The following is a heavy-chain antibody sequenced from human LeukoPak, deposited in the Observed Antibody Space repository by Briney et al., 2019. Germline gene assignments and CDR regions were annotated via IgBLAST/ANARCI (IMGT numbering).Heavy chain of an antibody. V-gene: IGHV3-30-3*01. CDR1: GFTFSNYW. Sequence: PGGSLRLSCAASGFTFSNYWMSWVRQAPGKGLEWVSVVSNDGSNQDYTDSVKGRFIISRDDSKSTVYLQMNSLRVDDTAMYYCARGPDPVVRGPRRAFDLWGQGTMVTVSS. D-gene: IGHD3-10*01. CDR3: ARGPDPVVRGPRRAFDL. CDR2: VSNDGSNQ. J-gene: IGHJ3*01.